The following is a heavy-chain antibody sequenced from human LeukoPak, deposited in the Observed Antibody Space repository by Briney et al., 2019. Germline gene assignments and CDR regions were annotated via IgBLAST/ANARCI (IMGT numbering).Heavy chain of an antibody. CDR2: IYYSGST. V-gene: IGHV4-30-4*01. Sequence: SSETLSLTCTVSGGSISCGDYYWSWIRQPPGKGLEWIGYIYYSGSTYYNPSLKSRVTISVDTSKNQFSLKLSSVTAADTAVYYCARDPSNDYGGKSGSWYFDLWGRGTLVTVSS. J-gene: IGHJ2*01. CDR3: ARDPSNDYGGKSGSWYFDL. CDR1: GGSISCGDYY. D-gene: IGHD4-23*01.